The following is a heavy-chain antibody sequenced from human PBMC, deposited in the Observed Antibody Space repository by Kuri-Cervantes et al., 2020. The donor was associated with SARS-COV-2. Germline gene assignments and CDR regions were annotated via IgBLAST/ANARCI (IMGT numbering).Heavy chain of an antibody. D-gene: IGHD2-2*01. CDR1: GFTFSSYW. V-gene: IGHV3-7*03. CDR2: IKQDGSEK. CDR3: AFSPNFVVVSPYAFDI. Sequence: GESLRLSCAASGFTFSSYWMSWVRQAPGKGLEWVANIKQDGSEKYYVDSVKGRFTISRDNSKNTLYLQMNSLRAEDTAVYYCAFSPNFVVVSPYAFDIWGQGTMVTVSS. J-gene: IGHJ3*02.